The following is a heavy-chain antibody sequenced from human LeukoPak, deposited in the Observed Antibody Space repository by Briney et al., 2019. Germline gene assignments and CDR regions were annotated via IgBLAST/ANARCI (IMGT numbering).Heavy chain of an antibody. J-gene: IGHJ5*02. Sequence: PSETLSLTCTVSGGSISSSSYYWGWIRQPPGKGLERIGSIYYSGSTYYNPSLKSRVTISVDTSKNQFSLKLSSVTAADTAVYYWARHRPGYYDMDPWGQGTLVTVSS. V-gene: IGHV4-39*01. CDR3: ARHRPGYYDMDP. CDR2: IYYSGST. CDR1: GGSISSSSYY. D-gene: IGHD3-9*01.